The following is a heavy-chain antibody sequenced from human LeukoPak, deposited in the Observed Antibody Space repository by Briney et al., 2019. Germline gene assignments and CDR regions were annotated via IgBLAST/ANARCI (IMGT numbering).Heavy chain of an antibody. J-gene: IGHJ4*02. Sequence: ASVKVSCQAPEGTFSNFTITWARQAPGQGLEWMGRFLPVFGTANYAQKFQGRVTFTADISTRTAYMEFNGLRSDDTAVYFCARRFYYDRIGYSEYWGQGTLISVSS. V-gene: IGHV1-69*08. CDR1: EGTFSNFT. D-gene: IGHD3-22*01. CDR3: ARRFYYDRIGYSEY. CDR2: FLPVFGTA.